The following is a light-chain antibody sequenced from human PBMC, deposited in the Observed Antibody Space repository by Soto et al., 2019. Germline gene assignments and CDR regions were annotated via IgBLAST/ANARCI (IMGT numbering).Light chain of an antibody. CDR1: QSVSSNY. CDR3: QQYGTSPLT. CDR2: GAS. J-gene: IGKJ4*01. V-gene: IGKV3-20*01. Sequence: VLTQSPGTLSLSPGERATLSCRASQSVSSNYLAWYQQKPGQAPRLLIYGASSRATGIPDRFSGSGSGTDFTLTISRLEPEDFAVYYCQQYGTSPLTFGGGTKVDIK.